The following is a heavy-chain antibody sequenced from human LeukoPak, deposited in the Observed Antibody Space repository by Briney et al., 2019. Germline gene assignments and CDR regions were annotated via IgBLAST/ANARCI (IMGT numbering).Heavy chain of an antibody. V-gene: IGHV3-30*18. CDR3: AKGLVHDY. CDR1: GFTFSSYG. D-gene: IGHD6-6*01. J-gene: IGHJ4*02. CDR2: ISYDGSNK. Sequence: PGGSLRLSCAASGFTFSSYGMHWVRQAPGKGLEWVAVISYDGSNKYYADSVKGRFTISRDNSKNTLYLQMNSLRAEDTAVYYCAKGLVHDYWGQGTLVTVSS.